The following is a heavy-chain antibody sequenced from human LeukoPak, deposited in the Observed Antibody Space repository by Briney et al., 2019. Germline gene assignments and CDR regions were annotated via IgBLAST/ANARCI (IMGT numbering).Heavy chain of an antibody. CDR2: IWYDGSNK. V-gene: IGHV3-33*01. J-gene: IGHJ6*02. CDR1: GFTFSSYG. CDR3: ARSHLRSYYYYGMDV. Sequence: GGSLRLSCAASGFTFSSYGMHWVRPAPGKGLEWVAVIWYDGSNKYYADSVKGRFTISRENSKNTLYLQMNSLRAEDTAVYYCARSHLRSYYYYGMDVWGQGTTVTVSS.